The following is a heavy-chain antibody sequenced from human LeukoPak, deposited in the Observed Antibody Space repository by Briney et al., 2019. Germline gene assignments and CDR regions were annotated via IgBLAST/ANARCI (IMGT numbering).Heavy chain of an antibody. CDR3: ARVVRGSWNDGVNYGMDV. D-gene: IGHD1-1*01. CDR1: GGTFSSYA. J-gene: IGHJ6*02. CDR2: IIPIFGTA. V-gene: IGHV1-69*01. Sequence: GASVKVSCKASGGTFSSYAISWVRQAPGQGLEWMGGIIPIFGTAKYAQKFQGRVTITADESTSTAYMDLSSLRSEDTAVYYCARVVRGSWNDGVNYGMDVWGQGTTVTVSS.